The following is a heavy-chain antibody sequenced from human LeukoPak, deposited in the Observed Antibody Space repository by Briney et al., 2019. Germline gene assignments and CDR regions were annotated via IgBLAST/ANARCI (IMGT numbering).Heavy chain of an antibody. V-gene: IGHV1-18*04. CDR1: GYTFTSYY. Sequence: ASVKVSCKASGYTFTSYYMHWVRQAPGQGLEWMGWINANSGDTNYAQKLQGRVTMTTDTSTSTAYMQLRSLRSEDTAVYYCARDHIVTTIPDYWGQGTLVTVSS. J-gene: IGHJ4*02. CDR3: ARDHIVTTIPDY. CDR2: INANSGDT. D-gene: IGHD5-12*01.